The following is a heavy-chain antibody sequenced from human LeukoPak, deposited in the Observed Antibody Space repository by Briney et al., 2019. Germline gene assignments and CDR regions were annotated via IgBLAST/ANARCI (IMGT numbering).Heavy chain of an antibody. J-gene: IGHJ4*02. CDR1: GFTFSNAW. V-gene: IGHV3-7*01. CDR3: AKDIPGGGDDY. D-gene: IGHD2-21*02. Sequence: GGSLRLSCAASGFTFSNAWMSWVRQAPGKGLEWVANIREDGGKQNYVDSVKGRFTISRDNAKSSVSLQLNSLRADDTAIYYCAKDIPGGGDDYWGQGTLVTVSS. CDR2: IREDGGKQ.